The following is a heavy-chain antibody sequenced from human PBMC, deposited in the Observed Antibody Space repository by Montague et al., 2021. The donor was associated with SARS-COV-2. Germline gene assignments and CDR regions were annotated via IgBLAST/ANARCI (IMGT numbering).Heavy chain of an antibody. J-gene: IGHJ6*02. CDR2: IYYRGST. D-gene: IGHD3-10*01. CDR3: ASSGGYYYYYQGVDV. CDR1: GGSMNSYY. V-gene: IGHV4-59*01. Sequence: SETLSLTCSVSGGSMNSYYWSWLRQTPGKGLEWIGYIYYRGSTSYNPSLKSRVTISVDMSKNQFSLKLNSVTAADTAVYYCASSGGYYYYYQGVDVWGQGTTVTVSS.